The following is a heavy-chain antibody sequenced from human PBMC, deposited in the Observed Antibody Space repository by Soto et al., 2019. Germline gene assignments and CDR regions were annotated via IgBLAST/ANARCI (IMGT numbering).Heavy chain of an antibody. V-gene: IGHV3-33*01. CDR3: ARDSIAVAGRVDY. CDR2: IWYDGSNK. CDR1: GFTFSSYG. Sequence: QVQLVESGGGVVQPGRSLRLSCAASGFTFSSYGMHWVRQAPGKGLEWVAVIWYDGSNKYYADSVKGRFTISRDNSKNMLYLQMNSLRAEDTAVYYCARDSIAVAGRVDYWGQGTLVTVSS. D-gene: IGHD6-19*01. J-gene: IGHJ4*02.